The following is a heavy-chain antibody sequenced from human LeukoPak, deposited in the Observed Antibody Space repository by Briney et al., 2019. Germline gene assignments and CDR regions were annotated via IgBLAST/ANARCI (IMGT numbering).Heavy chain of an antibody. D-gene: IGHD3-22*01. CDR2: IYSSGST. V-gene: IGHV4-61*02. CDR3: ARAGCYDSTQGFDI. Sequence: SETLSLTCTVCGGSISSGSYYGSWIRQPAEKGLEWIGRIYSSGSTNYNPSLKSRVTISVDKSKNQFSLKLSSVTAADTAVYHCARAGCYDSTQGFDIWGHGTMVTVSS. J-gene: IGHJ3*02. CDR1: GGSISSGSYY.